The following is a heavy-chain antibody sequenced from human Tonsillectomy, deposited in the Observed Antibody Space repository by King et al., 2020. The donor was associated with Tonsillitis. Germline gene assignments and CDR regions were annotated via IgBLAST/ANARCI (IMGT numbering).Heavy chain of an antibody. V-gene: IGHV3-23*04. CDR3: AKDPYSSSLPFDGVDY. J-gene: IGHJ4*02. CDR1: GFTFSSYA. D-gene: IGHD6-13*01. Sequence: VQLVESGGGLVQPGGSLRLSCAASGFTFSSYAMSWVRQAPGKGLEWVSAISGSGGSTYYADSVKGRFTISRDNSKNTLYLQMNSLRAEDTAVYYCAKDPYSSSLPFDGVDYWGQGTLVTVSS. CDR2: ISGSGGST.